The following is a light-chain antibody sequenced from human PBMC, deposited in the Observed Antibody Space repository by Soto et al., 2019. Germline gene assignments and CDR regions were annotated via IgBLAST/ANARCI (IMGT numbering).Light chain of an antibody. Sequence: DIQMTQSPSSLSASVGDRVTITCRASQNINSYLNWYQQKLGEAPKLQIYEASSLQSGVPSRFSRSGSGADFTLTISSLQPEDFATYYCQQSYSTPLTFGGGTKVEI. CDR2: EAS. J-gene: IGKJ4*01. CDR1: QNINSY. CDR3: QQSYSTPLT. V-gene: IGKV1-39*01.